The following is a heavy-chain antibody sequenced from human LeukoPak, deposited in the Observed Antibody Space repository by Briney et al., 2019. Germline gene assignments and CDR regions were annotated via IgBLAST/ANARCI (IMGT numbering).Heavy chain of an antibody. CDR2: ISYDGSNK. Sequence: GGSLRLSCAGSGFTFSSYAMHWVRQAPGKGLEWVAVISYDGSNKYYADSVKGRFTISRDNSKNTLYLQMNSLRAEDTAVYYCARDLGVWGAFDIWGQGTMVTVSS. D-gene: IGHD6-13*01. J-gene: IGHJ3*02. V-gene: IGHV3-30-3*01. CDR1: GFTFSSYA. CDR3: ARDLGVWGAFDI.